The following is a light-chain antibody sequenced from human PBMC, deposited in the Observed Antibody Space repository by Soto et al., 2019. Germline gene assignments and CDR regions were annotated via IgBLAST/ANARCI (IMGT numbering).Light chain of an antibody. Sequence: EIVLTQSPGTLSLSPGERATFSCRASQSVSSNYLAWYQQKPGQAPRLLIYGAFKRATGIPDRFSGSGSGTDFTLTISRMEPEDFAVYCCQQHGSSPSTFGQGTKVEIK. CDR3: QQHGSSPST. J-gene: IGKJ1*01. V-gene: IGKV3-20*01. CDR2: GAF. CDR1: QSVSSNY.